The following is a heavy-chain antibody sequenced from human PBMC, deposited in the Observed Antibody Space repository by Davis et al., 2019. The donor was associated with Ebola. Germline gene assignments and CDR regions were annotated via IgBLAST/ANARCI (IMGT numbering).Heavy chain of an antibody. Sequence: AASVKVSCKASGYTFTGYYMHWVRQAPGQGLEWMGWINPNSGGTNYAQKFQGWVTMTRDTSISTAYMELSRLRSEDTAVYYCASRPTPESYGSGSYDSYYYYYGMDVWGQGTTVTVSS. J-gene: IGHJ6*02. V-gene: IGHV1-2*04. D-gene: IGHD3-10*01. CDR1: GYTFTGYY. CDR2: INPNSGGT. CDR3: ASRPTPESYGSGSYDSYYYYYGMDV.